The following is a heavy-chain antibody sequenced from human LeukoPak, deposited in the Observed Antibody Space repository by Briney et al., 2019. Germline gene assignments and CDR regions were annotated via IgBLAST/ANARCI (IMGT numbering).Heavy chain of an antibody. J-gene: IGHJ4*02. V-gene: IGHV3-23*01. CDR3: AKEYSGYDFDY. CDR2: TSGSGVNT. D-gene: IGHD5-12*01. Sequence: GGSLRLSCAASGFTLRSYDMSWVRQAPGKGLEWVAATSGSGVNTYCADSVKGRFTISRDNSKNTLYLQMNSLRAEDTAVYYCAKEYSGYDFDYWGQGTLVTVSS. CDR1: GFTLRSYD.